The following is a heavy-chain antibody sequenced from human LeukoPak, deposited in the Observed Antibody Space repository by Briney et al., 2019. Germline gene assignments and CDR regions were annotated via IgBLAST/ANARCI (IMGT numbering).Heavy chain of an antibody. CDR1: GGSISSYY. CDR3: AREDEAFDI. Sequence: PSETLSLTCTVSGGSISSYYWSWIRQPPGKGLEWIGYIYYSGGTNYNPSLKSRVTISVDTSKNQFSLKLSSVTAADTAVYYCAREDEAFDIWGQGTMVTVSS. V-gene: IGHV4-59*01. CDR2: IYYSGGT. J-gene: IGHJ3*02.